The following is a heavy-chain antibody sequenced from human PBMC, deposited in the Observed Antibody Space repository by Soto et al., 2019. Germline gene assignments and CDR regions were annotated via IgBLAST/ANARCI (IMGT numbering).Heavy chain of an antibody. CDR3: ARGYNSGLSIPPYYFDL. CDR2: IYPGNLAT. CDR1: GYTFTSYW. D-gene: IGHD6-19*01. J-gene: IGHJ4*02. V-gene: IGHV5-51*01. Sequence: EVQLVQSGAEVKKPGESLKISCKVSGYTFTSYWIGWVRQMPGKGLEYMGIIYPGNLATRYSPSFHGQVTFSVDRSISTAYLQWNSLKSSDTAIYYCARGYNSGLSIPPYYFDLWGQGTLVTVSS.